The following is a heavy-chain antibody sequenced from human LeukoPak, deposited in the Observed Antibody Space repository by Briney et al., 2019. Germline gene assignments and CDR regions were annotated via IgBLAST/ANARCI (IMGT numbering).Heavy chain of an antibody. J-gene: IGHJ4*02. CDR3: ARYDSSVEYFDY. CDR1: GFTVSSNY. D-gene: IGHD3-22*01. Sequence: GGSLRLSCAASGFTVSSNYMSWVRQAPGKGLEWVSVIYSGGSTYYADSVKGRFTISRDNSKNTLYLQMNSLRAEDTAVYYCARYDSSVEYFDYWGQGTLVTVSS. V-gene: IGHV3-53*01. CDR2: IYSGGST.